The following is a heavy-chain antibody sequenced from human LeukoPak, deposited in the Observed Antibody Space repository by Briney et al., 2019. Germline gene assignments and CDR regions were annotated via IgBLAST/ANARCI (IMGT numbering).Heavy chain of an antibody. D-gene: IGHD3-10*01. CDR2: IKQDGSEK. J-gene: IGHJ4*02. V-gene: IGHV3-7*01. CDR1: GFTLRRYW. CDR3: AKTMVRGVTPYYFDY. Sequence: GGSLRLSCAASGFTLRRYWMSWVRQAPGKGLEWVANIKQDGSEKYYVDSVKGRFTISRDNAKNSLYLQMNSLRAEDTAVYYCAKTMVRGVTPYYFDYWGQGTLVTVSS.